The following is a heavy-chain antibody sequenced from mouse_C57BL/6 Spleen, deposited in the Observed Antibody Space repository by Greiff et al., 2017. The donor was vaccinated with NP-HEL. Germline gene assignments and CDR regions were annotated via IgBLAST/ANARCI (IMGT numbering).Heavy chain of an antibody. CDR1: GYTFTDYY. CDR3: ARSSFDGSSPWFAY. D-gene: IGHD1-1*01. J-gene: IGHJ3*01. Sequence: EVQLQQSGPVLVKPGASVKMSCKASGYTFTDYYMNWVKQSHGKSLEWIGVINPYNGGTSYNQKFKGKATLTVDKSSSTAYMELNSLTSEDSAVYYCARSSFDGSSPWFAYWGQGTLVTVAA. CDR2: INPYNGGT. V-gene: IGHV1-19*01.